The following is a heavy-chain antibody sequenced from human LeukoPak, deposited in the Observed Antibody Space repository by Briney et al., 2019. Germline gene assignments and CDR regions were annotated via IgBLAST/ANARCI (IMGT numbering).Heavy chain of an antibody. CDR3: ARVSGGSLLKAVGGNWFDP. CDR1: GVSISSSSYY. CDR2: IYYSGST. V-gene: IGHV4-39*07. J-gene: IGHJ5*02. Sequence: SETLSLTCTVSGVSISSSSYYWGWIRQPTGKGLEWIGSIYYSGSTYYNPSLKSRLTISVDTSKNQFSLKLSSVTAADTAVYYCARVSGGSLLKAVGGNWFDPWGQGTLVTVSS. D-gene: IGHD2-15*01.